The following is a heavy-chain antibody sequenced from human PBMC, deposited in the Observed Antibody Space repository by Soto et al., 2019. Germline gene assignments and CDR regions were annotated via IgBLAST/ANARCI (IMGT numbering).Heavy chain of an antibody. V-gene: IGHV3-23*01. CDR3: TREIVIYGLVTIDS. D-gene: IGHD4-17*01. Sequence: EVQLLESGGGLVQPGGSLRLSCSASGFTFNTYAMAWVRQTPGKGLEWISAVHDSGEKHYAGSVVRGRFTISRDDSKNTIWLQMNSLRAEDTAVYFCTREIVIYGLVTIDSWGRGTLVTVSS. CDR2: VHDSGEK. J-gene: IGHJ4*02. CDR1: GFTFNTYA.